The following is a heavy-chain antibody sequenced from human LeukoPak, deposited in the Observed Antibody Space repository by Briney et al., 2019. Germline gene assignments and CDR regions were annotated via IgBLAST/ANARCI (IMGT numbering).Heavy chain of an antibody. Sequence: GRSLRLSCAASGFTFSSYGMHWVRQAPGKGLEWVAVIWYDGSNKYYADSVKGRFTISRDNSKNTLYLQMNSLRAEDTAVYYCARAALLSSHSDDAFDIWGQGTMVTVSS. J-gene: IGHJ3*02. CDR3: ARAALLSSHSDDAFDI. CDR2: IWYDGSNK. V-gene: IGHV3-33*01. D-gene: IGHD3-10*01. CDR1: GFTFSSYG.